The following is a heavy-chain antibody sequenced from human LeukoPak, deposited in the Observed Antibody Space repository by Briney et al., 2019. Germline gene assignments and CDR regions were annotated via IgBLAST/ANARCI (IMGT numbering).Heavy chain of an antibody. Sequence: GGSLRLSCAASGFTFRSYGMHWVRQAPGKGLEWVAVISSDGSNKYYADSLKGRFAISRDNSKNTLYLQMNSLRPEDTAVYYCAKDLDIVVVSASSSGMDVWGQGTTVTVSS. CDR2: ISSDGSNK. V-gene: IGHV3-30*18. J-gene: IGHJ6*02. CDR1: GFTFRSYG. CDR3: AKDLDIVVVSASSSGMDV. D-gene: IGHD2-2*01.